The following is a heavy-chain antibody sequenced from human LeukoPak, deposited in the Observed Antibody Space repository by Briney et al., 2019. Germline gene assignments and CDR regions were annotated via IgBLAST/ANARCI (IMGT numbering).Heavy chain of an antibody. D-gene: IGHD6-13*01. CDR2: ISSGSSYI. CDR3: ASGQQLVPIDY. J-gene: IGHJ4*02. Sequence: PGGSLRLSCAASGFTFSGYSMNWVRQAPGKGLEWVSSISSGSSYIYYADSVKGRFTISRDNAKNSLYLQMNSLRAEDTAVYYCASGQQLVPIDYWGQGTLVTVSS. CDR1: GFTFSGYS. V-gene: IGHV3-21*01.